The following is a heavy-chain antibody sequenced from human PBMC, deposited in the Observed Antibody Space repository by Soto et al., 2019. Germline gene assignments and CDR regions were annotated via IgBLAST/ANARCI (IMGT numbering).Heavy chain of an antibody. CDR3: AREKDVVVVAATPLDYYGMDV. V-gene: IGHV1-18*01. CDR1: GYTFTSYG. CDR2: ISAYNGNT. Sequence: ASVKVSCKASGYTFTSYGISWVRQAPGQGLEWMGWISAYNGNTNYAQKLQGRVTMTTDTSTSTAYMELRSLRSDDTAVYYCAREKDVVVVAATPLDYYGMDVWGQGTTVTVSS. J-gene: IGHJ6*02. D-gene: IGHD2-15*01.